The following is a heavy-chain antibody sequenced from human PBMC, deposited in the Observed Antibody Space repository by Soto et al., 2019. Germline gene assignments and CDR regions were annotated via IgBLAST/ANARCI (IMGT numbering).Heavy chain of an antibody. D-gene: IGHD6-6*01. V-gene: IGHV4-59*01. CDR3: ARVVGYSSSSLDVLGHYYYGMDV. Sequence: SETLSLTCTVSGGSISSYYWSWIRQPPGKGLEWIGYIYYSGSTNYNPSLKSRVTISVDTSKNQFSLKLSSVTAADTAVYYCARVVGYSSSSLDVLGHYYYGMDVWGQGTTVTVSS. CDR1: GGSISSYY. CDR2: IYYSGST. J-gene: IGHJ6*02.